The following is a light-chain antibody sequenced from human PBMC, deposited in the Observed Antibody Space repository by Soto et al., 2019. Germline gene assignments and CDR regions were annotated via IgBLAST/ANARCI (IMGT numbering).Light chain of an antibody. Sequence: DIQMTQSPSTLSASVGDRVTITCGASQSFTNWLAWYHQKPGKAPKLLIYHASNLEEGVPSRFSGSESGTEFTLTISSLQPDDFGSYYCQQYSTSPYTFGQGTKLEI. V-gene: IGKV1-5*01. J-gene: IGKJ2*01. CDR1: QSFTNW. CDR2: HAS. CDR3: QQYSTSPYT.